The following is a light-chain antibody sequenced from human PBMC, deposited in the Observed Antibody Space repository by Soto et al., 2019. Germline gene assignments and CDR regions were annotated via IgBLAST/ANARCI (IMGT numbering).Light chain of an antibody. J-gene: IGLJ1*01. V-gene: IGLV2-14*01. CDR2: DVT. Sequence: QSMLTQPASVSGSPGQSITISCTETGCDVGDHDSVSWYQQHPGKAPKLLIYDVTNRPSGVSNRFSGSQSGNTASLNIAGLQAEDEADYYCCSYSNCITPAYVFGTGTKVTVL. CDR3: CSYSNCITPAYV. CDR1: GCDVGDHDS.